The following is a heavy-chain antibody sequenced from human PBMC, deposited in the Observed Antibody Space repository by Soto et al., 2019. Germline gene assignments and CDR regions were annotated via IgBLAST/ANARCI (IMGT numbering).Heavy chain of an antibody. CDR2: IYYSGST. CDR3: ARQRLPQDNWFDP. Sequence: SETLSLTCTVSGGSISSSSYYWGWIRQPPGKGLEWIGSIYYSGSTYYNPSLKSRVTISVDTSKNQFSLKLSSVTAADTAVYYCARQRLPQDNWFDPWGQGTLVTVSS. J-gene: IGHJ5*02. V-gene: IGHV4-39*01. CDR1: GGSISSSSYY. D-gene: IGHD5-18*01.